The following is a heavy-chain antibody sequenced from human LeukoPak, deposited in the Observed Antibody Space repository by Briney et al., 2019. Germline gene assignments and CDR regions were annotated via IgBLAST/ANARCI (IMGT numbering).Heavy chain of an antibody. CDR2: INHSGST. Sequence: PSETLSLTCTVSGGSISSSSYYWGWIRHPPGKGLEWIGEINHSGSTNYNPSLKSRVTISVDTSKNQFSLKLSPVTATDTAVYYCARGWNGYSYGDFDYWGQGTLVTVSS. CDR3: ARGWNGYSYGDFDY. CDR1: GGSISSSSYY. D-gene: IGHD5-18*01. V-gene: IGHV4-39*07. J-gene: IGHJ4*02.